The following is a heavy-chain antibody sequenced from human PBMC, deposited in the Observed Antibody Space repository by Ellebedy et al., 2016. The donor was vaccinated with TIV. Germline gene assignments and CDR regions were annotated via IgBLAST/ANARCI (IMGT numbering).Heavy chain of an antibody. CDR1: AGSISSNVDY. CDR3: AREIVSNWFDP. D-gene: IGHD2-15*01. Sequence: MPSETLSLTCTVSAGSISSNVDYWGWIRHPPGKGLEWIGSIHYSGSTYYNPYLKSRVTISVDTAKNQFSLKLSPVTAADTAVYYCAREIVSNWFDPWGQGTLVTVSS. J-gene: IGHJ5*02. V-gene: IGHV4-39*02. CDR2: IHYSGST.